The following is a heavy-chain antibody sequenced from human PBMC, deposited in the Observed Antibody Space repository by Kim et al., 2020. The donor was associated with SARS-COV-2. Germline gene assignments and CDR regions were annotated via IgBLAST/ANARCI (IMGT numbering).Heavy chain of an antibody. CDR3: ARDSIQYSSSWYFAY. J-gene: IGHJ4*02. D-gene: IGHD6-13*01. V-gene: IGHV7-4-1*02. Sequence: ASVKVSCKASGYTFTSYGMNWVRQAPGQGLEWMGWINTNTGNPTNAQGFTGRFVFSLDTSVSTAYLQISSLKAEDTAVYYCARDSIQYSSSWYFAYWGQGTLVTVSS. CDR2: INTNTGNP. CDR1: GYTFTSYG.